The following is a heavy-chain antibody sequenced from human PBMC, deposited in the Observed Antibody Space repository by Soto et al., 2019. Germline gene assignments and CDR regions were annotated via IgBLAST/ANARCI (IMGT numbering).Heavy chain of an antibody. Sequence: QVQLVESGGGVVQPGRSLRLSCAASGFSFSNYAMHWVRQAPGKGLEWVAVISYDGSNKFYADSVKGRFTISRDSSKNTLYLQMKSLIPEDTAVYYCARDSIAVVTRDVFDVWGQGTLVTVSS. D-gene: IGHD2-21*02. J-gene: IGHJ3*01. CDR3: ARDSIAVVTRDVFDV. CDR1: GFSFSNYA. V-gene: IGHV3-30-3*01. CDR2: ISYDGSNK.